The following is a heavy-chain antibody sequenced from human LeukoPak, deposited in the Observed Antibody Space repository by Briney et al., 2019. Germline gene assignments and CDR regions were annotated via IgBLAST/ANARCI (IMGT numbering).Heavy chain of an antibody. V-gene: IGHV4-34*01. CDR3: ARSVVVPAAIPREYYYYGMDV. CDR1: GGSFSGYY. Sequence: SETLSLTCAVYGGSFSGYYWSWIRQPPGKGLEWIGEINHSGSTNYNPSLKSRVTISVDTSKNQFSLKLSSVTAADTAVYYCARSVVVPAAIPREYYYYGMDVWGKGTTVTVSS. J-gene: IGHJ6*04. CDR2: INHSGST. D-gene: IGHD2-2*01.